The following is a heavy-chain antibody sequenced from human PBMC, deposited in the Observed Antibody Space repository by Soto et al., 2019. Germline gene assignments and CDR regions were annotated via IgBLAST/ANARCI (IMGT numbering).Heavy chain of an antibody. CDR3: ARDHHRYSGYDYVDY. V-gene: IGHV3-11*05. CDR2: ISSSSSYT. D-gene: IGHD5-12*01. Sequence: QVQLVESGGGLVKPGGSLRLSCVASGFTFSDYYMSWIRQAPGKGLEWVSYISSSSSYTNYADSVKGRFIISRDNAKNSLYLQMNSLRAEDTAVYYCARDHHRYSGYDYVDYWGQGTLVTVSS. J-gene: IGHJ4*02. CDR1: GFTFSDYY.